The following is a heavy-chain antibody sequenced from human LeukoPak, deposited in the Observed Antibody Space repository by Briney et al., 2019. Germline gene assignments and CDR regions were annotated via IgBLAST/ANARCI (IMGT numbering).Heavy chain of an antibody. Sequence: GGSLRLSCAASGFTIRSYWMSWVRQAPGKGLEWVANIKEDGSEKYYVDSVKGRFTISRDNAKNSLYLQMNSLRAEDTAVYYCARADGFSWGQGTLVTVSS. J-gene: IGHJ5*02. V-gene: IGHV3-7*01. CDR2: IKEDGSEK. D-gene: IGHD3-10*01. CDR3: ARADGFS. CDR1: GFTIRSYW.